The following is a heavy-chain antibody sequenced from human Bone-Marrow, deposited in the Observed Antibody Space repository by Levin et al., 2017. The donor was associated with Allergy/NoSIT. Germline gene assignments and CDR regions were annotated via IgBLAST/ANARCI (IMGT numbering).Heavy chain of an antibody. D-gene: IGHD2-21*01. CDR3: ARDPHSLDY. V-gene: IGHV3-48*02. Sequence: AASVKVSCAASGFTFSSYSMNWVRQAPGKGLEWISYINSNTITKYYADSVKGRFTISRDNAKNSLYLQMNSLRDEDTAVYYCARDPHSLDYWGQGTLVTVSS. J-gene: IGHJ4*02. CDR1: GFTFSSYS. CDR2: INSNTITK.